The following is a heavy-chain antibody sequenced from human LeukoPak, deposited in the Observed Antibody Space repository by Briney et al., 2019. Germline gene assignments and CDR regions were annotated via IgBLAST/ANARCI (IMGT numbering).Heavy chain of an antibody. CDR1: GCSISSYY. D-gene: IGHD2-2*01. Sequence: PSETLSLTCTVSGCSISSYYWSWIRQPPGKGLEWIGYIYYSGSTNYNPSLKSRVTISVDTSKNQFSLKLSSVTAADTAVYYCARGDMVVVPAARPPYYYYYMDVWGKGTTVTVSS. CDR2: IYYSGST. V-gene: IGHV4-59*01. J-gene: IGHJ6*03. CDR3: ARGDMVVVPAARPPYYYYYMDV.